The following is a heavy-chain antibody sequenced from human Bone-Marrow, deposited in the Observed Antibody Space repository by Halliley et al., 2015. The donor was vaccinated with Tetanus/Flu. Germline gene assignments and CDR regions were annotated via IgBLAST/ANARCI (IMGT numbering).Heavy chain of an antibody. J-gene: IGHJ4*02. CDR3: AREFHTGWYVADFDY. D-gene: IGHD2-8*02. Sequence: VSTISWNSDSTFYADSVKGRFTISRDNVKNFLYLQMNSLRVDDTAFYYCAREFHTGWYVADFDYWGQGTLVTVSS. V-gene: IGHV3-20*03. CDR2: ISWNSDST.